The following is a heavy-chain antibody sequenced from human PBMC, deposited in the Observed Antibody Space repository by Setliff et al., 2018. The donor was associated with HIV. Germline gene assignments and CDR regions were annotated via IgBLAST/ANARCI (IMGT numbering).Heavy chain of an antibody. CDR2: INHSGST. D-gene: IGHD3-22*01. V-gene: IGHV4-34*01. CDR3: ATQIAYYDSNGYYYSAMDV. J-gene: IGHJ6*02. CDR1: GGSFSGYY. Sequence: SETLSLTCAVYGGSFSGYYWSWIRQPPGKGLEWIGEINHSGSTNYNPSLKSRVTISVDTSKNQFSLRLSSVTAADTAVYYCATQIAYYDSNGYYYSAMDVWGQGTTVTVSS.